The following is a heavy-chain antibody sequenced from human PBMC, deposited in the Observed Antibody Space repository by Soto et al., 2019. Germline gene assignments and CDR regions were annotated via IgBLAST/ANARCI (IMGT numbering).Heavy chain of an antibody. V-gene: IGHV1-69*04. CDR1: GGTFSSYT. J-gene: IGHJ5*02. Sequence: QVQLVHSGAEVKKPGSSVKVSCKASGGTFSSYTISWVRQAPGQGLEWMGRIIPILGIANYVQKFQGRVTITADKSTSTAYMELSSLRSEDTAVYYCAREMTTVTTHWFDPWGQGTLVTVSS. CDR3: AREMTTVTTHWFDP. CDR2: IIPILGIA. D-gene: IGHD4-4*01.